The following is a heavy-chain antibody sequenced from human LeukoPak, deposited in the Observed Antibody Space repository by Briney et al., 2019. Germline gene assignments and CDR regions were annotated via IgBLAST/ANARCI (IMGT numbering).Heavy chain of an antibody. V-gene: IGHV1-2*02. CDR3: ARDVIGDGYNRFDY. D-gene: IGHD5-24*01. CDR2: ITPKDGGT. J-gene: IGHJ4*02. CDR1: GYTFTGYY. Sequence: ASVRVSCKTSGYTFTGYYVHWVRQAPGQGLEWMGWITPKDGGTIFASKFQGRVTMTRDTSTSTAYMDLTSLTSDDTAMYYCARDVIGDGYNRFDYWGQGTLVTVSS.